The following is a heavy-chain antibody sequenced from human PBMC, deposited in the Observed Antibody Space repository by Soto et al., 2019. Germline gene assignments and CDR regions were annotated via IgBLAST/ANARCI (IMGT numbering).Heavy chain of an antibody. V-gene: IGHV4-30-4*01. D-gene: IGHD1-26*01. CDR3: SGAESPDTAYFSLY. J-gene: IGHJ4*02. CDR2: VYYSGSS. CDR1: GDSISGGASF. Sequence: SETLSLTCTVSGDSISGGASFWSWIRQPPGKGLEWIANVYYSGSSYYNPSLKSRLTISVDTTKNQFSLQLKSMTAADTAVYYCSGAESPDTAYFSLYWGQGTPVTVSS.